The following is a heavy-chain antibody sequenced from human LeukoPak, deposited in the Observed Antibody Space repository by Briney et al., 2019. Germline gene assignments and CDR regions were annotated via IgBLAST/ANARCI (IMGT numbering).Heavy chain of an antibody. D-gene: IGHD1-14*01. Sequence: PGRSLRLSCEASGFTFSIYGMHWVRQAPGKGLEWVAYMSYDGSLTNYADSVRGRFIISRDNSKNTMSVQMDDLRAEDTAVYYCTRYNNDHFDYWGQGTLVTVSS. J-gene: IGHJ4*02. CDR3: TRYNNDHFDY. V-gene: IGHV3-30*03. CDR2: MSYDGSLT. CDR1: GFTFSIYG.